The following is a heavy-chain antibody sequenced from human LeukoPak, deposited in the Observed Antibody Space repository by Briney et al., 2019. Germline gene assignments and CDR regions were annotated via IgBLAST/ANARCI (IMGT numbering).Heavy chain of an antibody. V-gene: IGHV7-4-1*02. Sequence: ASVKVSCKASGYSFTSYGMNWVRQAPGQGLEWMGWINTNTGNPTYAQGFTGRFVFSLDTSVSTAYLQISSPKAEDTAVYYCARDGSGDPPYWGQGTLVTVSS. CDR2: INTNTGNP. CDR1: GYSFTSYG. D-gene: IGHD1-26*01. CDR3: ARDGSGDPPY. J-gene: IGHJ4*02.